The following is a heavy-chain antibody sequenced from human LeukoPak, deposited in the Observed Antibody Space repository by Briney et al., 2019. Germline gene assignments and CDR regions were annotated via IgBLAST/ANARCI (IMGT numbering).Heavy chain of an antibody. V-gene: IGHV3-23*01. CDR2: ISDSGGRT. Sequence: GGCLRPSLAASGFSFSRFAMSWVRQAPGKGLEWVSAISDSGGRTNYADSVKGRFTTSRDNSKKTLYKQINSLRAEATAVYYCAKKTWDSSAWYFFDYWGQGALVTVSS. J-gene: IGHJ4*02. D-gene: IGHD3-22*01. CDR3: AKKTWDSSAWYFFDY. CDR1: GFSFSRFA.